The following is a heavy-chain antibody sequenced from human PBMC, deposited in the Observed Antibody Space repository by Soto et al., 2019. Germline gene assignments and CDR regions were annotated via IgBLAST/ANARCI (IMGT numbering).Heavy chain of an antibody. D-gene: IGHD6-13*01. CDR2: ISGSGFTI. Sequence: QVQLVESGGGLVKPGGSLRLSCAASGFTFSDHYMSWIRQAPGMGLAWVAYISGSGFTIYNADSVKGRFTISRDNAKNSLYLQMDSLRAEDTAVYYCARNTLSAAGSDNYGLDVWGGGTTVAVSS. J-gene: IGHJ6*04. CDR1: GFTFSDHY. CDR3: ARNTLSAAGSDNYGLDV. V-gene: IGHV3-11*01.